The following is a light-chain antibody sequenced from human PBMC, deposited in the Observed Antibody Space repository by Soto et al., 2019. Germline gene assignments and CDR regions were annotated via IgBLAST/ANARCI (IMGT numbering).Light chain of an antibody. CDR1: QSVSTK. CDR2: AAT. Sequence: EMVMTQSPATLSVSPGERATLSCRASQSVSTKLAWYQQKPGQAPRLLIYAATTWATGVPPRFSGSGSGTEFTLTISSLQSEDFAVYYCQQYDSWPPLTFGGGTKVEIK. V-gene: IGKV3-15*01. CDR3: QQYDSWPPLT. J-gene: IGKJ4*01.